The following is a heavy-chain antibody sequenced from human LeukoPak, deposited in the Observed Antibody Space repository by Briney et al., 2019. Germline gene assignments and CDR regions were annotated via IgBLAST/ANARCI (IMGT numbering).Heavy chain of an antibody. Sequence: GASVKVSRKASGYTFTSYYMHWVRQAPGQGLEWMGIINPSGGSTSYAQKFQGRVTMTRDTSTSTVYMELSSLRSEDTAVYYCAEAVAGPRGWFDPWGQGTLVTVSS. D-gene: IGHD6-19*01. CDR3: AEAVAGPRGWFDP. V-gene: IGHV1-46*01. J-gene: IGHJ5*02. CDR2: INPSGGST. CDR1: GYTFTSYY.